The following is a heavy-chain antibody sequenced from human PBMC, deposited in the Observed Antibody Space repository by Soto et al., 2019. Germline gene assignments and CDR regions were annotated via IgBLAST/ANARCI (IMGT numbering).Heavy chain of an antibody. D-gene: IGHD3-22*01. J-gene: IGHJ3*02. V-gene: IGHV3-33*01. CDR1: GSTFSGHG. CDR3: ARDWLHDSSGAIDM. Sequence: GGSLRLSCAASGSTFSGHGMHWVRQAPGKGLEWVAVIWYDGGNTYYGDSVKGRFTISRDNSRNTLYLEMNSLRAEDTAVYYCARDWLHDSSGAIDMWGQGTMVTVSS. CDR2: IWYDGGNT.